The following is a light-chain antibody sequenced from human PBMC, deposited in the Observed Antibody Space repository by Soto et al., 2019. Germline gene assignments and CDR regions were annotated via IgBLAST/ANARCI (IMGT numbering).Light chain of an antibody. V-gene: IGKV3-15*01. CDR3: QQYNNWLS. CDR1: QSVSSN. CDR2: GAS. J-gene: IGKJ1*01. Sequence: EIALTHAPGTLSLSPGERATLSCRASQSVSSNLAWYQQKPGQAPRLLIYGASTRATGIPARFSGSGSGTEFTLTISSLQSEDFAVYYCQQYNNWLSFGQGTKVDIK.